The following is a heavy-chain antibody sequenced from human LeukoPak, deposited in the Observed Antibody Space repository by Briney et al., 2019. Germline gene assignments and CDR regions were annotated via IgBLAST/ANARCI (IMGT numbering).Heavy chain of an antibody. V-gene: IGHV1-18*01. CDR2: ISAYNGNT. Sequence: ASVKVSCKAPGYTFTSYGISWVRQAPGQGLEWMGWISAYNGNTNYAQKLQGRVTMTTDTSTSTAYMELRSLRSDDTAVYYCARDLSGYPPYDYWGQGTLVTVSS. CDR1: GYTFTSYG. D-gene: IGHD3-22*01. CDR3: ARDLSGYPPYDY. J-gene: IGHJ4*02.